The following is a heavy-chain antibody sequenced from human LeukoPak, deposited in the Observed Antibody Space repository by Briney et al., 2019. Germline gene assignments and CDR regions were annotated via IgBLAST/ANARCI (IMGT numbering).Heavy chain of an antibody. CDR3: ARSYDFWSGYFTY. V-gene: IGHV4-59*01. CDR1: GGSISSFY. CDR2: IYYSGST. J-gene: IGHJ4*02. D-gene: IGHD3-3*01. Sequence: PSETLSLTCTVSGGSISSFYWSWIRQPPGKGLEWIGYIYYSGSTNYNPSLKSRVTISVDTSKNQFSLKLSSVTAADTAVYYCARSYDFWSGYFTYWGQGTLVTVSS.